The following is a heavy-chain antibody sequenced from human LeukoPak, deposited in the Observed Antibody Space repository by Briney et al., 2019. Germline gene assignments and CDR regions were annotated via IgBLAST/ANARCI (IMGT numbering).Heavy chain of an antibody. CDR3: AKGAYLVGATFDY. Sequence: GGSLRLSCAASGFTFSNYPMSWVRQAPGKGLEWVSAISGSGGSTYYADSVKGRFTISRDNSKNTLYLQMNSLRAEDTAVYYCAKGAYLVGATFDYWGQGTLVTVSS. D-gene: IGHD1-26*01. V-gene: IGHV3-23*01. J-gene: IGHJ4*02. CDR1: GFTFSNYP. CDR2: ISGSGGST.